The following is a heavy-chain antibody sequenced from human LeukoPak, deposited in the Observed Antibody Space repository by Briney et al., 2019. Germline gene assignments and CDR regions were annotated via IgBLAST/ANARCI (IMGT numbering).Heavy chain of an antibody. J-gene: IGHJ5*02. D-gene: IGHD4-17*01. CDR1: GFTFSTYI. CDR3: ARGATSTYASMFDP. V-gene: IGHV3-21*01. Sequence: GGSLRLSCAASGFTFSTYIMNWVRQAPGKGLEWVSSISSGGNYIYYADSVKGRFTISRGNAKNSLYLQMNSLRAEDTAVYYCARGATSTYASMFDPWGQGTLVTVSS. CDR2: ISSGGNYI.